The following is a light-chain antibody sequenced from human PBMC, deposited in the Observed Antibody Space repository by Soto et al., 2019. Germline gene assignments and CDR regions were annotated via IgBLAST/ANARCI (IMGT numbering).Light chain of an antibody. CDR1: SSDVGTYNL. CDR3: CSYAGYNTYV. Sequence: QSALTQPASVSGSPGQSITISCTGTSSDVGTYNLVSWYQHHPGKAPKLILYEGTKRPSGVSNRFSGSTSGNTASLTISGLQADDQTDYYFCSYAGYNTYVFGTGTKVTVL. J-gene: IGLJ1*01. CDR2: EGT. V-gene: IGLV2-23*01.